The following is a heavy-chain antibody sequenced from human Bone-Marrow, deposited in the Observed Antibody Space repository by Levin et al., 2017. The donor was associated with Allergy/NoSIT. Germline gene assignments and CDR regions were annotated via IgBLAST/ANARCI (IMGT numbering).Heavy chain of an antibody. D-gene: IGHD1-7*01. CDR3: AKDPNWNYGD. J-gene: IGHJ4*02. Sequence: GESLKISCAASGFTFSTYAMSWVRQAPGKGLEWVSGISNSGDRTDYADSVKGRFTISRDNSKNTLYLQMNSLRVEDTAVYYCAKDPNWNYGDWGQGTLVTVSS. CDR1: GFTFSTYA. CDR2: ISNSGDRT. V-gene: IGHV3-23*01.